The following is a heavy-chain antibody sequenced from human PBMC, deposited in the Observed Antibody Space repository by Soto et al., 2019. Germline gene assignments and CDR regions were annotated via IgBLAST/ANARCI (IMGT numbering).Heavy chain of an antibody. CDR1: GFTFSSYA. V-gene: IGHV3-23*01. CDR2: ISGSGGST. J-gene: IGHJ6*02. Sequence: GGSLRLSCAASGFTFSSYAMSWVRQAPGKGLEWVSAISGSGGSTYYADSVKGRFTISRDNSKNTLYLQMNSLRAEDTAVYYCAKGFYDSSGYYVDYGMDVWGQGTTVIVSS. CDR3: AKGFYDSSGYYVDYGMDV. D-gene: IGHD3-22*01.